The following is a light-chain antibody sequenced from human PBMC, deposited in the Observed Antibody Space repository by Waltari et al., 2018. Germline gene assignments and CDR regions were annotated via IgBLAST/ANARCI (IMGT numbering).Light chain of an antibody. CDR3: SSYTSSSTWV. CDR1: SSDVGGYNY. Sequence: QSALTQPASVSGSPGQAITISCTGTSSDVGGYNYVSCYQQHPGTTPKLMIYEVSNRPSGVSNRFSGPKSGNPASLTISGLQAEDEAYYYCSSYTSSSTWVFGTGTKVTVL. CDR2: EVS. J-gene: IGLJ1*01. V-gene: IGLV2-14*01.